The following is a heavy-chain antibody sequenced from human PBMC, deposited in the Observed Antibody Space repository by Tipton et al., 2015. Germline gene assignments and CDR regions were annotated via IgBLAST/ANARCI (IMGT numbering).Heavy chain of an antibody. Sequence: TLSLTCTVSGGSISSSNHYWGWIRQPPGKGLEWIGSIYYNGDTYYTPSLKSPVTISIDTSKNQFSLELSSVTPEDTAVYYCARRATGGYYFDYWGQGTPVTVSS. CDR3: ARRATGGYYFDY. D-gene: IGHD1-14*01. V-gene: IGHV4-39*01. CDR1: GGSISSSNHY. CDR2: IYYNGDT. J-gene: IGHJ4*02.